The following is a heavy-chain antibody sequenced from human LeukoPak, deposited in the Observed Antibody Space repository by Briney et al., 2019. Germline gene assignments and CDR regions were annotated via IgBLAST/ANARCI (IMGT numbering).Heavy chain of an antibody. Sequence: GGSLRHSCAASGFTFSSYAMTWVRQAPGKGLEGVSTICGSGVSTYYADSVKGRCTISRDKAKNTLSLQMNSLRAEDTAVYYCAKDTSYYYMDVWGKGTTVTVSS. V-gene: IGHV3-23*01. CDR1: GFTFSSYA. CDR2: ICGSGVST. D-gene: IGHD3-16*01. J-gene: IGHJ6*03. CDR3: AKDTSYYYMDV.